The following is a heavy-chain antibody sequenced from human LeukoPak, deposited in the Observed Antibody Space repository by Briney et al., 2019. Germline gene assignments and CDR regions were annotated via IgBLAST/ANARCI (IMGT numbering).Heavy chain of an antibody. D-gene: IGHD3-10*01. Sequence: ASGKVSCKASGYTFTGYYMHWVRQAPGQGLEWMGRINPNSGGTNYAQKFQGRVTMTRDTSISTAYMELSRLRSDDTAVYYCARLWLGENDAFDIWGQGTMVTVSS. J-gene: IGHJ3*02. CDR3: ARLWLGENDAFDI. CDR2: INPNSGGT. V-gene: IGHV1-2*06. CDR1: GYTFTGYY.